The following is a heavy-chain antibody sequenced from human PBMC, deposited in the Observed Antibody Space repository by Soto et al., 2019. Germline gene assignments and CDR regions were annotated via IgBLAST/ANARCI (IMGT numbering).Heavy chain of an antibody. D-gene: IGHD2-2*01. Sequence: SETLSLTCTVSGDSITRSGYYRTWIRQRPGKGLEWIGHIYYAGYTYYNPSLKSRVTISIHASKTQFSLKLSSVTAADTAVYYCAREQYADHWWGQGSLVPGSS. J-gene: IGHJ4*02. CDR2: IYYAGYT. CDR3: AREQYADHW. CDR1: GDSITRSGYY. V-gene: IGHV4-31*03.